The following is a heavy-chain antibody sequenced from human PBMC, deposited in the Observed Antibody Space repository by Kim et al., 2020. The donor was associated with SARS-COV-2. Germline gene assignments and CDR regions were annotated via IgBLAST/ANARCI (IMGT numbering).Heavy chain of an antibody. D-gene: IGHD2-21*01. V-gene: IGHV3-23*01. CDR3: ARVGGDSGAYYDF. J-gene: IGHJ4*02. CDR2: ISSTGGGT. Sequence: GGSLRLSCAASGFTFSNYAMSWVRQAPGRGLEWVSVISSTGGGTSYADSVKGRFTISRDSSKNTLFLQLHSLRAEDTAVNYCARVGGDSGAYYDFWGQGTLVTASS. CDR1: GFTFSNYA.